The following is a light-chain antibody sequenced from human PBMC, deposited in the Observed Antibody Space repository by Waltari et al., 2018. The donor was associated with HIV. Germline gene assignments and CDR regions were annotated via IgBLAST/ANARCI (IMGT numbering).Light chain of an antibody. J-gene: IGLJ2*01. CDR1: SSNIGINS. CDR3: AAWDDSLSGVI. V-gene: IGLV1-47*01. CDR2: RNN. Sequence: QSVLTQPPSASGTPGQRVTISCSGSSSNIGINSVYWYQQLPGTAPKLLIYRNNQRPSGVPDRFSGSKSGTSASLAISGLRSDDEGDYYCAAWDDSLSGVIFGGGTKLTVL.